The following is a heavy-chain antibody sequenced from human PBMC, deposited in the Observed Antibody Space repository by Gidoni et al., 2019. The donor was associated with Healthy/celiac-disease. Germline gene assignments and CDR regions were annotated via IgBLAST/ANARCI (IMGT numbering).Heavy chain of an antibody. CDR3: ARVAAAQNHYYYGMDV. CDR1: GYSFTSYW. CDR2: IYPGDSDT. Sequence: EVQLVQSGAEVKKPGESLKISCTGSGYSFTSYWIGWVRPMTGKGLEWMGIIYPGDSDTIYSPSFQGQVTISADKSISTAYLQWSSLKASDTAMYYCARVAAAQNHYYYGMDVWGQGTTVTVSS. V-gene: IGHV5-51*01. J-gene: IGHJ6*02. D-gene: IGHD6-6*01.